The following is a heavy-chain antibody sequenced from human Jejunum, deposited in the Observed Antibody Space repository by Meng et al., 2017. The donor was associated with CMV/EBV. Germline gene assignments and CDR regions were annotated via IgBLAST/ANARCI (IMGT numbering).Heavy chain of an antibody. J-gene: IGHJ3*02. CDR1: GFIFDNYA. CDR2: IGWNSGSI. Sequence: FGFIFDNYAMHWVRQAPGKGLEWVSGIGWNSGSIIYADSVKGRFTISRDNAKNSLYLQMHSLSPEDTALYYCTKDTGVVPEAVYTFDIWGHGTMVT. CDR3: TKDTGVVPEAVYTFDI. V-gene: IGHV3-9*01. D-gene: IGHD2-2*01.